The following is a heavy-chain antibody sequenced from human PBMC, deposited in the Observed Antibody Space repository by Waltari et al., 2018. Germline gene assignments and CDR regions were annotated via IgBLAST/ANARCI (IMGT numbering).Heavy chain of an antibody. V-gene: IGHV4-59*01. J-gene: IGHJ6*03. D-gene: IGHD1-20*01. Sequence: QVQLQESGPGLVKPSETLSLTCTVSGGSISSYYWSWIRQPPGKGLEWSGYIYYSGVTTYYPSLKSRVTISVDTSKHQFSLKLSSVTAADTAVYYCARDLPNNPGSVAARYYYYMDVWGKGTTVTVSS. CDR3: ARDLPNNPGSVAARYYYYMDV. CDR2: IYYSGVT. CDR1: GGSISSYY.